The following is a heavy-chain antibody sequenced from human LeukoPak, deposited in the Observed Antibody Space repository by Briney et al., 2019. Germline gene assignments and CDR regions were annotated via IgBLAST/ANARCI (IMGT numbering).Heavy chain of an antibody. D-gene: IGHD4-17*01. CDR3: ARGSTVTTEDY. CDR2: ISSSSSYI. V-gene: IGHV3-21*01. J-gene: IGHJ4*02. Sequence: GGSLRLSCAASGFTFSSYSMNWVRQAPGKGLEWVSSISSSSSYIYYADSVKGRFTISRDNAKNSLYLQMNSLRAEDTAVYCCARGSTVTTEDYWGQGTLVIVSS. CDR1: GFTFSSYS.